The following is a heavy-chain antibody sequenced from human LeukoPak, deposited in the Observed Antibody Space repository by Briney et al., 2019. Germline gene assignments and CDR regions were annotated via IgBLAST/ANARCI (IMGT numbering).Heavy chain of an antibody. CDR1: GGSISSGSYY. CDR3: ARGPVAGNFDY. J-gene: IGHJ4*02. D-gene: IGHD6-19*01. Sequence: PSETLSLTCTVSGGSISSGSYYWSWIRQPAGKGLEWIGRIYTSGSTNYNPSLKSRVTISVDTSKNRFSLKLSSVTAADTAVYYCARGPVAGNFDYWGQGTLVTVSS. CDR2: IYTSGST. V-gene: IGHV4-61*02.